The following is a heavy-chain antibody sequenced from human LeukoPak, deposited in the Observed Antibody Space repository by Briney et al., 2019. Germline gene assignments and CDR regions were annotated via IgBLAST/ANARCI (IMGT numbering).Heavy chain of an antibody. Sequence: GASVKVSCKASGYTFTGYYMHWVRQAPGQGLEWMGWINPNSGGTNYAQKFQGRVTMTRDTSISTAYMELSRLRSDDTAVYYCARGPGGRGYYYYYMDVWAKGPRSPSP. D-gene: IGHD3-16*01. CDR2: INPNSGGT. J-gene: IGHJ6*03. CDR3: ARGPGGRGYYYYYMDV. CDR1: GYTFTGYY. V-gene: IGHV1-2*02.